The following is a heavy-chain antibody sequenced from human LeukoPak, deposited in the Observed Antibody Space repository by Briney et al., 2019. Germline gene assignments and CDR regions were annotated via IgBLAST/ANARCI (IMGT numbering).Heavy chain of an antibody. D-gene: IGHD6-13*01. J-gene: IGHJ4*02. CDR3: ARRLTASGKHYFDY. Sequence: GGSLRLSCAASGFTVSSNYMSWVRQAPGKALEWVSVIYSGGSTYYADSVKGRFTISRDNSKNTLYLQMNSLRAEDTAVYYCARRLTASGKHYFDYWGQGTLVTVSS. CDR1: GFTVSSNY. V-gene: IGHV3-53*01. CDR2: IYSGGST.